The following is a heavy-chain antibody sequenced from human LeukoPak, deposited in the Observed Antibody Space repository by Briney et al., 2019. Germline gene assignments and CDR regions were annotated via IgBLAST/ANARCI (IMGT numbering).Heavy chain of an antibody. J-gene: IGHJ5*02. CDR3: ARANCGGDCFNNWFDP. D-gene: IGHD2-21*02. V-gene: IGHV4-30-2*01. CDR2: IYHSGST. CDR1: GGSISSGGYS. Sequence: SETLSLTCAVSGGSISSGGYSWSWIRQPPGKGLEWIGYIYHSGSTYYNPSLKSRVTISVDRSKNQFSLQLSSVTAADTAVYYCARANCGGDCFNNWFDPWGQGTLVTVSS.